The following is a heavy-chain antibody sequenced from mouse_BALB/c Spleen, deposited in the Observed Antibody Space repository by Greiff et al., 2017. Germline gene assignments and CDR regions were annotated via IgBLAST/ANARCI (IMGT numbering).Heavy chain of an antibody. Sequence: DVKVVESGGGLVKPGGSLKLSCAASGFAFSSYDMSWVRQTPEKRLEWVAYISSGGGSTYYPDTVKGRFTISRDNAKNTLYLQMSSLKSEDTAMYYCASTYGNYWYFDVWGAGTTVTVSS. CDR2: ISSGGGST. V-gene: IGHV5-12-1*01. CDR1: GFAFSSYD. CDR3: ASTYGNYWYFDV. D-gene: IGHD2-1*01. J-gene: IGHJ1*01.